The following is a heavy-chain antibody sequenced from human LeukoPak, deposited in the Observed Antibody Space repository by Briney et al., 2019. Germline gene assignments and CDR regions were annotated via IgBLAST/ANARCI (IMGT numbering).Heavy chain of an antibody. Sequence: ASVKVSCKGTGYTFTDYYIHWVRQAPGQGLEWMGLINPNSGDTIYAEKFQDRVTMTRDTSVITGYMELSKLRSDDTAMYFCASHLSAPYYYYYYMDVWGKGTTVTVSS. CDR2: INPNSGDT. CDR3: ASHLSAPYYYYYYMDV. V-gene: IGHV1-2*02. CDR1: GYTFTDYY. J-gene: IGHJ6*03.